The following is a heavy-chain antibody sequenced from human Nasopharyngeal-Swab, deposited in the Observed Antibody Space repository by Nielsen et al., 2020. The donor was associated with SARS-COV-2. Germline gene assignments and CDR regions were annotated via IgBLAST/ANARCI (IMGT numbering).Heavy chain of an antibody. CDR3: ARVSAGTSKRDAFDI. V-gene: IGHV1-18*01. D-gene: IGHD1-7*01. CDR1: GYTFTSYG. CDR2: ISAYNGNT. J-gene: IGHJ3*02. Sequence: ASVKVSCKASGYTFTSYGISWVRQAPGQGLEWMGWISAYNGNTNYAQKLQGRVTMTTDTSTSTAYMELRSLRSEDTAVYYCARVSAGTSKRDAFDIWGQGTMVTVSS.